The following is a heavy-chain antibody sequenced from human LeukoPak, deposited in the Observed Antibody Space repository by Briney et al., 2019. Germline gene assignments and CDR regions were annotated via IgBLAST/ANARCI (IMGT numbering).Heavy chain of an antibody. CDR1: GGSISSYY. D-gene: IGHD2-2*02. V-gene: IGHV4-59*01. J-gene: IGHJ3*02. CDR3: AGVVVPAAIGYNDAFDI. CDR2: IYYSGST. Sequence: SETLSLTCTVSGGSISSYYRSWIRQPPGKGLEWIGYIYYSGSTNYNPSLKSRVTISVDTSKNQFSLKLSSVTAADTAVYYCAGVVVPAAIGYNDAFDIWGQGTMVIVSS.